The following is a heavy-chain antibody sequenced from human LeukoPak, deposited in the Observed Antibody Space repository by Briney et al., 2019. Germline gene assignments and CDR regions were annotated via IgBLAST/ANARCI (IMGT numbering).Heavy chain of an antibody. V-gene: IGHV1-2*04. D-gene: IGHD1-26*01. CDR3: ARGRDLFGIYYFDS. CDR1: GYTFTAYY. J-gene: IGHJ4*02. Sequence: ASVKVFCKASGYTFTAYYIHWVRQAPGQGLEWVGWIHPNSGGTNYAENFQGWVTMTRDTSISTAYMELTRLRSDDTAVFYCARGRDLFGIYYFDSWAREPWSPSPQ. CDR2: IHPNSGGT.